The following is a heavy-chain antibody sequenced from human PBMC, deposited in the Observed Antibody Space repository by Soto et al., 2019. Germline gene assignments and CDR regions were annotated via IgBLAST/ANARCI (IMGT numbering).Heavy chain of an antibody. D-gene: IGHD6-19*01. CDR3: ARGIAVACSGSFYHAMDV. V-gene: IGHV4-59*01. Sequence: QVQLQESGPGLVKPSETLSLSCTVSGDSISSDYWDWIRQPPGKGLEWIGCFYYSGTTSYNPSLKNRITIAVDTSKNQFSMRLSPVTAADTSVYDCARGIAVACSGSFYHAMDVWGQGTTVTVSS. CDR2: FYYSGTT. J-gene: IGHJ6*02. CDR1: GDSISSDY.